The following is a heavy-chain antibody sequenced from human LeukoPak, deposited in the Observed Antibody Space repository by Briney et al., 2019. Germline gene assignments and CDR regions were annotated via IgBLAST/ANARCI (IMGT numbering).Heavy chain of an antibody. CDR2: IYSSGAT. D-gene: IGHD1-7*01. Sequence: PSETLSLTCTVPGGSINYRNYYWGWIRQPPGNGLECIGNIYSSGATYSNPCLKSRLTISIDPSKSQFSLRLSSVTAADTAVYFCVQNIPGTVEHWGQGTLVTVSS. J-gene: IGHJ1*01. CDR1: GGSINYRNYY. V-gene: IGHV4-39*01. CDR3: VQNIPGTVEH.